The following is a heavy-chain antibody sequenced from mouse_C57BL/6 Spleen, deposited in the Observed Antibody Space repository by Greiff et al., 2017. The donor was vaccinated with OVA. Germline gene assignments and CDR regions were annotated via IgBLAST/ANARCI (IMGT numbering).Heavy chain of an antibody. Sequence: QVQLQQPGAELVKPGASVKMSCKASGYTFTSYWITWVKQRPGQGLEWIGDIYPGSGSSNSNEKFKSKATVTVDTSSSTAYMQRSSVTSEDSAVYYCAREGYSAMDYWGQGTSVTVSS. J-gene: IGHJ4*01. CDR1: GYTFTSYW. D-gene: IGHD3-2*02. CDR3: AREGYSAMDY. V-gene: IGHV1-55*01. CDR2: IYPGSGSS.